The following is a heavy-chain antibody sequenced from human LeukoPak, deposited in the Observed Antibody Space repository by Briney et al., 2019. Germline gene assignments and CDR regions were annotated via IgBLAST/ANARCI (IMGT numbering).Heavy chain of an antibody. D-gene: IGHD2-21*01. J-gene: IGHJ5*02. CDR3: ARDYCGGDCYSFDP. CDR2: IWYDGSNK. Sequence: PGGSLRLSCAASGFTFSSDGMHWVRQAPGKGLEWVAVIWYDGSNKYYADSVKGRFTISRDNSKNTLYLQMNSLRAEDTAVYYCARDYCGGDCYSFDPWGQGTLVTVSS. V-gene: IGHV3-33*01. CDR1: GFTFSSDG.